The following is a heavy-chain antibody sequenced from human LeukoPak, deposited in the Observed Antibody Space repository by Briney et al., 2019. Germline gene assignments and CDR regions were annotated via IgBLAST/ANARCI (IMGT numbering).Heavy chain of an antibody. CDR2: IYSGDTT. Sequence: GGSLRLSCAVSGFTVSGNYMSWVRQAPGKGLEWVSLIYSGDTTLYADSVKGRFTISRDNSKNTLYLQMNSLRAEDTAVYHCAKGVGSFTFGGQGTMVTVSS. CDR3: AKGVGSFTF. CDR1: GFTVSGNY. J-gene: IGHJ3*01. V-gene: IGHV3-53*05. D-gene: IGHD3-16*01.